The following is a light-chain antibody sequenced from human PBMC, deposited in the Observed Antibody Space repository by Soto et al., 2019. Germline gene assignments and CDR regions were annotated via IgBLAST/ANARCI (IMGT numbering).Light chain of an antibody. CDR3: TSYTRSDTWV. Sequence: QSALTQPASVSGSPGQSITISCTGTSSDIGGYEYVSWYQQHPGKAPKLMIYEVSNRPSGISNRFSASKSGNTASLTISGLQDEDEADYYCTSYTRSDTWVFGGGTKLTVL. CDR2: EVS. V-gene: IGLV2-14*01. J-gene: IGLJ3*02. CDR1: SSDIGGYEY.